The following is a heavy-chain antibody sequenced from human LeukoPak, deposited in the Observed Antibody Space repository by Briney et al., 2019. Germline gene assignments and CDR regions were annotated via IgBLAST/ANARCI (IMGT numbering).Heavy chain of an antibody. D-gene: IGHD4-23*01. V-gene: IGHV3-53*01. CDR1: GFTVSSSY. J-gene: IGHJ4*02. CDR3: ARRGDGGRSFDY. Sequence: GGSLRLSCAASGFTVSSSYMNWVRQAPGKGLEWISLIYGGGSTYYADSVKGRFTISRDNSKNTLYLQMNSLRAEDTAVYYCARRGDGGRSFDYWGQGTLVTVSS. CDR2: IYGGGST.